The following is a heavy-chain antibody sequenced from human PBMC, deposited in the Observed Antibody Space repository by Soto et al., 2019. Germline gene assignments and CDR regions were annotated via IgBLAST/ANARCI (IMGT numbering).Heavy chain of an antibody. V-gene: IGHV1-69*02. CDR2: IIPILGIA. Sequence: QVQLVQSGAEVKKPGSSVKVSCKASGGTFSSYTISWVRQAPGQGLEWMGRIIPILGIANYAQKFPGRVTITADKSTSTAYMELSSLRSEDTAVYYCARALGTGYANFDYWGQGTLVTVSS. J-gene: IGHJ4*02. CDR3: ARALGTGYANFDY. D-gene: IGHD3-9*01. CDR1: GGTFSSYT.